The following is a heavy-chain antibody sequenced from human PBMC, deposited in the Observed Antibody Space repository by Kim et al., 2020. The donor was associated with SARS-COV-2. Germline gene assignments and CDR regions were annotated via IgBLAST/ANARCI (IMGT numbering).Heavy chain of an antibody. CDR3: ARGKKGSWSYYYGMDV. CDR2: INHSGST. CDR1: GGSFSGYY. D-gene: IGHD6-13*01. J-gene: IGHJ6*02. Sequence: SETLSLTCAVYGGSFSGYYWSWIRQPPGKGLEWIGEINHSGSTNYNPSLKSRVTISVDTSKNQFSLKLSSVTAADTAVYYCARGKKGSWSYYYGMDVWGQGTTVTVSS. V-gene: IGHV4-34*01.